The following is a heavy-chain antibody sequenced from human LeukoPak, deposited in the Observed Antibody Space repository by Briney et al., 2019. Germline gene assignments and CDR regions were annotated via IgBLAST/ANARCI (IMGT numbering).Heavy chain of an antibody. Sequence: GGSLRLSCAASGFTFSTYSMNWVRQAPGKGLEWVSYISSNGTTRYYADSVKGRFTISRDNAKNSLYLQMNSLRAEDTAVYYCARDAIMDVWGKATTVTVSS. CDR2: ISSNGTTR. CDR3: ARDAIMDV. J-gene: IGHJ6*03. CDR1: GFTFSTYS. D-gene: IGHD2-2*01. V-gene: IGHV3-48*01.